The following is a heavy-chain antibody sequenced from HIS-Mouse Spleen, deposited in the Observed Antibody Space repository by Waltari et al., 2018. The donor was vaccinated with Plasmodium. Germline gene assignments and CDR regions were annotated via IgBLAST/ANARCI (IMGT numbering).Heavy chain of an antibody. CDR2: INPNSGGT. V-gene: IGHV1-2*02. D-gene: IGHD6-13*01. CDR3: ARLDPHSSSWYRYFQH. J-gene: IGHJ1*01. Sequence: QVQLVPSGAEVKKPGASVKVSCKASGYTFTGYYMHWVGQAPGQGLEWMGWINPNSGGTNYAQKFQGRVTMTRDTSISTAYMELSRLKSDDTAVYYCARLDPHSSSWYRYFQHWGQGTLVTVSS. CDR1: GYTFTGYY.